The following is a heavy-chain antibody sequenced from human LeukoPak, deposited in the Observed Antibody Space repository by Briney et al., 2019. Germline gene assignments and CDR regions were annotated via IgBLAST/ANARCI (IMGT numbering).Heavy chain of an antibody. CDR1: GFTFSSYG. CDR3: ARVYCTNGVCQHHFYYYYMDV. CDR2: ISNSGGST. Sequence: GGTLRLSCAASGFTFSSYGMSWVRQAPGKGLEWVSSISNSGGSTYHADSVKGRFTISRDNSKNTLYLQMNSLRAEDTALYYCARVYCTNGVCQHHFYYYYMDVWGKGTTVTVSS. V-gene: IGHV3-23*01. D-gene: IGHD2-8*01. J-gene: IGHJ6*03.